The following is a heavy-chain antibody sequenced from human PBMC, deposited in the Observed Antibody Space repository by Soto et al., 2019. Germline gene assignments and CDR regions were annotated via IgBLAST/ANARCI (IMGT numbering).Heavy chain of an antibody. J-gene: IGHJ5*02. V-gene: IGHV1-69*06. CDR3: ARDRTDSGYYTNWLDP. D-gene: IGHD3-22*01. CDR1: GGTFGSDA. CDR2: IIPIFGTT. Sequence: GASVKVSCKASGGTFGSDAITWVRQAPGQGLEWVGRIIPIFGTTNYAQNLQGRVTISADKSTLTSYMELHSLTSDDTARYYCARDRTDSGYYTNWLDPWGQGTQVTVSS.